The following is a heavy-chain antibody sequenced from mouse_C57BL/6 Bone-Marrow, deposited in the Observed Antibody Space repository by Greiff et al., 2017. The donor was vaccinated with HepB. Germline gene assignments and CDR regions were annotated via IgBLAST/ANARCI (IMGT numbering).Heavy chain of an antibody. CDR3: ARWAYGSSLYYFDY. V-gene: IGHV1-63*01. CDR1: GYTFTNYW. D-gene: IGHD1-1*01. CDR2: IYPGGGYT. J-gene: IGHJ2*01. Sequence: QVQLQQSGAELVRPGTSVKMSCKASGYTFTNYWIGWAKQRPGHGLEWIGDIYPGGGYTNYNEKFKGKATLTADKSSSTAYMQCSSLTSEDSAIYYCARWAYGSSLYYFDYWGQGTTLTVSS.